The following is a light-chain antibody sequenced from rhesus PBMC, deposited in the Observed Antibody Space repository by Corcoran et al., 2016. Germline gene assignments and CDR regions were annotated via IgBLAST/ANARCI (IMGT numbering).Light chain of an antibody. CDR3: QQYYSSPYS. CDR2: WAA. J-gene: IGKJ2*01. V-gene: IGKV4-1*01. CDR1: QSLLYSSNNKNY. Sequence: DIVMTQSPDSLAVSLGERVTINCKSSQSLLYSSNNKNYLAWYQQKPGQACKLLIYWAATREYGVPNRFRGSGSGTDFTLTISGLQAEDVAVYYCQQYYSSPYSFGQGTKVEIK.